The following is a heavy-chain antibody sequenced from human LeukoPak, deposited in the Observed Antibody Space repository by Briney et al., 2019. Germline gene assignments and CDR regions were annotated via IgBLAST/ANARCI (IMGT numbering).Heavy chain of an antibody. CDR2: ISYDGSNK. CDR3: AKGLNGNWFDP. V-gene: IGHV3-30*18. J-gene: IGHJ5*02. CDR1: GFTFSSYG. Sequence: GGSLRLSCAASGFTFSSYGMHWVRQAPGKGLEWVAVISYDGSNKYYADSVKGRFTISRDNSKNTLDLQMNSLRLDDTAVYYCAKGLNGNWFDPWGQGTLVIVSS.